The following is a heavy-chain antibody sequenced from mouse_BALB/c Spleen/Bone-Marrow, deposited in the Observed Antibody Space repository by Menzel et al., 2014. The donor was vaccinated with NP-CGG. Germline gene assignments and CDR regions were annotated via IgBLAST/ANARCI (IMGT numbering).Heavy chain of an antibody. V-gene: IGHV1-9*01. D-gene: IGHD2-1*01. Sequence: QVQLQQSGAEPMKPGASVKISCKATGYTFSSYWIEWVIQRPGHGLEWIGEILPGSGSIKYNEKFKGKATFTADTSSNTAYMQLSSLTSEDSAVYYCASPIYYGNYGFAYWGQGTLVTVSA. CDR1: GYTFSSYW. J-gene: IGHJ3*01. CDR2: ILPGSGSI. CDR3: ASPIYYGNYGFAY.